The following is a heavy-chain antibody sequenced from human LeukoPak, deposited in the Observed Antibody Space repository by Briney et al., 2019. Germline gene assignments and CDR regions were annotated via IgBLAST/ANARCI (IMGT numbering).Heavy chain of an antibody. CDR2: IYSDGST. D-gene: IGHD6-13*01. J-gene: IGHJ4*02. CDR1: GFTFSSNY. Sequence: GGSLRLSCAASGFTFSSNYMNWVRQAPGKGLEWVSVIYSDGSTYYSNSETGPFTISRDNTKNTLSLQMNSRRAEDTAVYYCARAVSSWVYFDYWGQGTLVTVSS. CDR3: ARAVSSWVYFDY. V-gene: IGHV3-53*01.